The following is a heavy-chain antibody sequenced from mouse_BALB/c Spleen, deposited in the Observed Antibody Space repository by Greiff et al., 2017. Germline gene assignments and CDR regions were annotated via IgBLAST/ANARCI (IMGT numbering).Heavy chain of an antibody. D-gene: IGHD1-1*02. CDR3: ARVAKSGYYFDY. CDR2: IWGDGST. J-gene: IGHJ2*01. CDR1: GFSLTGYG. Sequence: QVQLKESGPGLVAPSQSLSITCTVSGFSLTGYGVNWVRQPPGKGLEWLGMIWGDGSTDYNSALKSRLSISKDNSKSQVFLKMNSLQTDDTARYYCARVAKSGYYFDYWGQGTTLTVSS. V-gene: IGHV2-6-7*01.